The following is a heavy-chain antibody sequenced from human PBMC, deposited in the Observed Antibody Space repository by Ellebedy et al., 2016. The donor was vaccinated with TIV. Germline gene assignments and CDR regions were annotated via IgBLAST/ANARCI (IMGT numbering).Heavy chain of an antibody. CDR1: GGSISSGDYY. D-gene: IGHD1-1*01. CDR2: IYYSGST. V-gene: IGHV4-30-4*01. Sequence: SETLSLXXAVSGGSISSGDYYWSWIRQPPGKGLEWIGYIYYSGSTYYNPSLKSRVTISVDTSKNQFSLKLSSVTAADTAVYYCARDLGSRGDWGQGTLVTVSS. CDR3: ARDLGSRGD. J-gene: IGHJ4*02.